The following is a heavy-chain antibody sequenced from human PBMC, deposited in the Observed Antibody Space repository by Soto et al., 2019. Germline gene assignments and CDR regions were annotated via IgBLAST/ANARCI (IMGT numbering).Heavy chain of an antibody. J-gene: IGHJ4*02. V-gene: IGHV3-21*01. CDR3: ARDTNDYGDYGVDY. Sequence: GGSLRLSCAASGFTFSSYSMNWVRQAPGKGLEWVSSISSGSTYIYYADSVKGRFTISRDNAKNSLYLQMNSLRAEDTAVYYCARDTNDYGDYGVDYWGQGTLVTVSS. D-gene: IGHD4-17*01. CDR2: ISSGSTYI. CDR1: GFTFSSYS.